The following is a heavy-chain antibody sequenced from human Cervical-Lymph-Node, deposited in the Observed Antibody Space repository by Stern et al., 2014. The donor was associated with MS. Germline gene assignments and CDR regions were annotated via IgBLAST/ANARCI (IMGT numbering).Heavy chain of an antibody. Sequence: ESGPALVKPTQTLTLTCTFSGFSLSTSGMRVSWIRQPPGKALEWLARIAWDDDKFYSTSLKTRLTISKDTSKNQVVLTMTNMDPVDTATYYCARSPPYYEFWNDYYYFDYWGQGTLVAVSS. CDR3: ARSPPYYEFWNDYYYFDY. CDR2: IAWDDDK. J-gene: IGHJ4*02. D-gene: IGHD3-3*01. V-gene: IGHV2-70*04. CDR1: GFSLSTSGMR.